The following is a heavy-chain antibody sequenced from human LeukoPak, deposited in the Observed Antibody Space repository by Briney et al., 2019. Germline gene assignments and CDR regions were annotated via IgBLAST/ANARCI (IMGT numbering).Heavy chain of an antibody. V-gene: IGHV1-2*02. J-gene: IGHJ3*02. D-gene: IGHD3-3*01. CDR1: GYTFTGYY. CDR3: ASQRYDFWSGFDAFDI. Sequence: ASVKVSCKASGYTFTGYYMHWVRQAPGQGLEWMGWINPNSGGTNYAQKFQGRVTMTRDTSISTAYMELSRLRSDDTAVYYCASQRYDFWSGFDAFDIWGQGTMVTVPS. CDR2: INPNSGGT.